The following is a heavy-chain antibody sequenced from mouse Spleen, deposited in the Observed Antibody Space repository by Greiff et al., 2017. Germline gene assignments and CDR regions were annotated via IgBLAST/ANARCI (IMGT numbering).Heavy chain of an antibody. CDR2: IYPSDSYT. Sequence: VQLQQSGAELVRPGASVKLSCKASGYTFTSYWINWVKQRPGQGLEWIGNIYPSDSYTNYNQKFKDKATLTVDKSSSTAYMQLKSLTSEDSAVYYCARGGYDYDRGGDYWGQGTTLTVSS. V-gene: IGHV1-69*02. D-gene: IGHD2-4*01. J-gene: IGHJ2*01. CDR1: GYTFTSYW. CDR3: ARGGYDYDRGGDY.